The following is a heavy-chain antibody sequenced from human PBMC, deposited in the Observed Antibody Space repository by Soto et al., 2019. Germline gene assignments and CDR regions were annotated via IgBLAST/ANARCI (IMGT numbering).Heavy chain of an antibody. J-gene: IGHJ4*02. Sequence: GGSLRLSCAASGFTFSSYWMSWVRQAPGKGLEWVANIKQDGSEKYYVDSVKGRFTISRDNAKNSLYLQMNSLRAEDTAVYYCARDAGSSWYAGCFDYWGQGTLVTVSS. V-gene: IGHV3-7*05. CDR3: ARDAGSSWYAGCFDY. D-gene: IGHD6-13*01. CDR1: GFTFSSYW. CDR2: IKQDGSEK.